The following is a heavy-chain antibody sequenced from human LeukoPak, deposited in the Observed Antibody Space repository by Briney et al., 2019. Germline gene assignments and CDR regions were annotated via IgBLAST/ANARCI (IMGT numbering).Heavy chain of an antibody. CDR2: ISYDGSNK. V-gene: IGHV3-30-3*01. D-gene: IGHD3-10*01. CDR3: ARDEYGFGELQY. J-gene: IGHJ4*02. Sequence: GGSLRLSCAASGFTFSSYAMHWVRQAPGKGLEWVAVISYDGSNKYYADSVKGRFTISRDNSKNTLYLQMNSLRAEDTAVYYCARDEYGFGELQYWGQGTLVTVSS. CDR1: GFTFSSYA.